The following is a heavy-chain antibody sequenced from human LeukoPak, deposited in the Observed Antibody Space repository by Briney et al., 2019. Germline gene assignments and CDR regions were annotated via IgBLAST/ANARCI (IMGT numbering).Heavy chain of an antibody. J-gene: IGHJ4*02. CDR1: GFMFSSYN. Sequence: PGGSLRLSCAASGFMFSSYNMNWVRQAPGKGLEWVSYISSSSTSKYYADSVKGRFTISRDNAKNSLYLQLNSLKTEDTAVYYCTTDLTTDFDFWGQGTLVTVSS. CDR2: ISSSSTSK. CDR3: TTDLTTDFDF. D-gene: IGHD4-11*01. V-gene: IGHV3-48*01.